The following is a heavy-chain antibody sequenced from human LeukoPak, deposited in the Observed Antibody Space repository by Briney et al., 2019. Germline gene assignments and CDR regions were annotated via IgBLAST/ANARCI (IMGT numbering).Heavy chain of an antibody. CDR3: AKETYDYVWGSYRYYFDY. CDR1: GFTFRSYG. V-gene: IGHV3-30*02. CDR2: IRYDGSNK. Sequence: PGGSLRLSCAASGFTFRSYGMHWVRQAPGKGLEWVAFIRYDGSNKYYADSVKGRFTISRDNSKNTLYLQMNSLRAEDTAVYYCAKETYDYVWGSYRYYFDYWGQGTLVTVSS. J-gene: IGHJ4*02. D-gene: IGHD3-16*02.